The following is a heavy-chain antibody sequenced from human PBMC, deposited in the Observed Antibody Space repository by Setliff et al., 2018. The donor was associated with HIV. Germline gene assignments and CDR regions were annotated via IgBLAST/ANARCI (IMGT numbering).Heavy chain of an antibody. V-gene: IGHV3-21*01. CDR2: ISSTSDYI. CDR3: ARDFRIQLWLRSPFDY. Sequence: LRLSCAVSGFTFSDYSMNWVRQAPGKGLEWVSSISSTSDYIYYADSVKGRFIISRDNAKNSLYLQMNSLRAEDTAVYYCARDFRIQLWLRSPFDYWGQGTLVTVPQ. J-gene: IGHJ4*02. D-gene: IGHD5-18*01. CDR1: GFTFSDYS.